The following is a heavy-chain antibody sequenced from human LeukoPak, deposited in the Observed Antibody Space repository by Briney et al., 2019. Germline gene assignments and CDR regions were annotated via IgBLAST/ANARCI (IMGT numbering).Heavy chain of an antibody. V-gene: IGHV4-4*02. CDR3: ARANVNYYDSSGYLVFDY. J-gene: IGHJ4*02. CDR2: IYHSGST. Sequence: SGTLSLTCAVSGGSISSSNWWSWVRQPPGKGLEWIGEIYHSGSTNYNPSLKSRVTISVDTSKNQLSLKLSSVTAADTAVYYCARANVNYYDSSGYLVFDYRGQGTLVTVSS. D-gene: IGHD3-22*01. CDR1: GGSISSSNW.